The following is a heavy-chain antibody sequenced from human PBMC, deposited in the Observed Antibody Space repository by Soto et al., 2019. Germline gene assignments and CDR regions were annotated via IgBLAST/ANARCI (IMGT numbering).Heavy chain of an antibody. V-gene: IGHV3-15*01. CDR3: TTDPGDYEDF. Sequence: EVQLVESGGGLVKPGGSLRLSCAASGFTFSNAWMSWVRQAPGKGLEWVGRIKNQADGGAADYAAPVRGRFSISRDDSKSTLFLEMSRLEAGDTAVYYCTTDPGDYEDFWGQGTLVTVSS. CDR1: GFTFSNAW. J-gene: IGHJ4*02. D-gene: IGHD4-17*01. CDR2: IKNQADGGAA.